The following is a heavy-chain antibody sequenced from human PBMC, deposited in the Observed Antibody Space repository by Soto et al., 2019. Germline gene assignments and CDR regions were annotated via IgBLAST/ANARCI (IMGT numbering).Heavy chain of an antibody. V-gene: IGHV3-30*18. D-gene: IGHD5-18*01. CDR1: GFTFSSYG. CDR2: ISYDGSNK. J-gene: IGHJ4*02. CDR3: ANLDTAMVY. Sequence: QVQLVESGGGVVQPGRPLRLSCAASGFTFSSYGMHWVRQAPGKGLEWVAVISYDGSNKYYADSVKGRFTISRDNSKNTLYLQMNSLRAEDTAVYYCANLDTAMVYLGQGTLVTVSS.